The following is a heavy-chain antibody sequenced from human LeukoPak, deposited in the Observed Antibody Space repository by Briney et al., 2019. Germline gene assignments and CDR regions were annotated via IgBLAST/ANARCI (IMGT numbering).Heavy chain of an antibody. CDR3: ARDFHPFLGNTGLVFDP. Sequence: PGGSLRLSCASSGFSFNTFWMHWVRQAPGKGLVWVSRVSRDERSTSYADSVKGRFTISRDNSNNTLYLEMKSLRAEDTAVYYCARDFHPFLGNTGLVFDPRGQGTLVGVSS. V-gene: IGHV3-74*03. J-gene: IGHJ5*02. CDR2: VSRDERST. CDR1: GFSFNTFW. D-gene: IGHD5-18*01.